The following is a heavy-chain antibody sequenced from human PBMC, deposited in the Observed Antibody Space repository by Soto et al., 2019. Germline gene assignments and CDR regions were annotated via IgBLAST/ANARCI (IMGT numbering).Heavy chain of an antibody. J-gene: IGHJ5*02. D-gene: IGHD3-3*01. CDR3: ARDTKELWTSYWFDP. CDR1: GYTFNTYG. V-gene: IGHV1-18*01. CDR2: ISAYDGKT. Sequence: ASVKVSCKTSGYTFNTYGINWVRQAPGQGLELMGWISAYDGKTTYAEKFQGRVTLTTDTSTSTAYMELRSLRSDDTAIYYCARDTKELWTSYWFDPWGQGTPVTLSS.